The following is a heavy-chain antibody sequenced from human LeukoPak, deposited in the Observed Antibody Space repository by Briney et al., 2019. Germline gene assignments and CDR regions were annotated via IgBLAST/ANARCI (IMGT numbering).Heavy chain of an antibody. J-gene: IGHJ4*02. CDR3: ARGNTRLRLRWPGEF. V-gene: IGHV3-30*03. Sequence: GGSLRLSCAASGFTFSSYSMNWVPQAPGPGLGGGAVISFAGTYKYYTDSVKGRFTISRDNPKNTVYLQMNSLRDEDTSIYYCARGNTRLRLRWPGEFWGQGTLVTASS. CDR2: ISFAGTYK. CDR1: GFTFSSYS. D-gene: IGHD4-23*01.